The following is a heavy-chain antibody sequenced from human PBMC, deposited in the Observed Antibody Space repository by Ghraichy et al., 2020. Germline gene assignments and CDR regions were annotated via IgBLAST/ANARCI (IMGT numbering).Heavy chain of an antibody. CDR2: IKEDGSQQ. J-gene: IGHJ4*02. V-gene: IGHV3-7*01. Sequence: ESLNISCIGSGFTFSPYWMSWVRQAPGKGLEWVANIKEDGSQQNYVDSVKGRFTISRDNAKNSLYLQMNSLRAEDTAVYYCASNGNWRFDYWGQGTLVAVSS. D-gene: IGHD1-20*01. CDR3: ASNGNWRFDY. CDR1: GFTFSPYW.